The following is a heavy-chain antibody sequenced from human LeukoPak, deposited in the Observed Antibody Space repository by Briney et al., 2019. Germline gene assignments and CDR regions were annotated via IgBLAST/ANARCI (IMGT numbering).Heavy chain of an antibody. D-gene: IGHD2-8*01. Sequence: SETLSLTCAVYGGSFSGYYWSWIRQPPGKGLEWIGEINHSGSTNYNPSLKSRVTILVDTSKNQFSLKLSSVTAADTAVYYCARGRVVLMAYASKFDYWGQGTLVTVSS. V-gene: IGHV4-34*01. CDR2: INHSGST. J-gene: IGHJ4*02. CDR1: GGSFSGYY. CDR3: ARGRVVLMAYASKFDY.